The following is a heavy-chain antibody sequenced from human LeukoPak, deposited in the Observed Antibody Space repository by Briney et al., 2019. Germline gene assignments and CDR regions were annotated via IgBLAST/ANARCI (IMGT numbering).Heavy chain of an antibody. D-gene: IGHD1-26*01. Sequence: SVKVSCKASGGTFSSYAISWVRQAPGQGLEWMGRIIPILGIANYAQKFQGRVTITADKSTCTAYMELSSLRSEDTAVYYCARGKVGAREYNWFDPWGQGTLVTVSS. CDR2: IIPILGIA. CDR1: GGTFSSYA. J-gene: IGHJ5*02. CDR3: ARGKVGAREYNWFDP. V-gene: IGHV1-69*04.